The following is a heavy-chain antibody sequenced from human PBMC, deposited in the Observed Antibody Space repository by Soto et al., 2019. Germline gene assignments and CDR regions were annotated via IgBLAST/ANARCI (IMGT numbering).Heavy chain of an antibody. CDR2: IYYTGST. D-gene: IGHD6-6*01. V-gene: IGHV4-39*01. CDR3: ARQSSTSMSARYFDY. J-gene: IGHJ4*02. Sequence: QLQLQESGPGLVKPSETLSLTCTVSGGSISSSSYYWGWMRQPPGKGLEWIGTIYYTGSTYYNPSLKSRVTISVDTSKNHFSLRLSSVTAVDTAFYFCARQSSTSMSARYFDYWGQGTLVTVSS. CDR1: GGSISSSSYY.